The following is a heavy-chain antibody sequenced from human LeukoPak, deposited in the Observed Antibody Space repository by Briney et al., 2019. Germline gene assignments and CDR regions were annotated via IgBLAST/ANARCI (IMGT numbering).Heavy chain of an antibody. CDR1: GFTSSSYW. CDR3: ARDRGSSGWYEFDY. CDR2: IKQDGSEK. J-gene: IGHJ4*02. V-gene: IGHV3-7*01. Sequence: PGGSLRISRAASGFTSSSYWMSWVRQAPGKGLEWVANIKQDGSEKYYVDSVKGRFTISRDNAKNSLYLQMNSLRAEDTAVYYCARDRGSSGWYEFDYWGQGTLVTVSS. D-gene: IGHD6-19*01.